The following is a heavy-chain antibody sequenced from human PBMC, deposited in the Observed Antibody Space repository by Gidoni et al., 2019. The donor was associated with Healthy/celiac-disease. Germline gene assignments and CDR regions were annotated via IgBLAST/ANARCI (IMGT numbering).Heavy chain of an antibody. CDR2: INHSGST. CDR3: ARAPGSTMVRGVRGYFQH. J-gene: IGHJ1*01. Sequence: QVQLQQWGAGLLKPSETLSLTCAVYGGSFSGYYWSWIRQPPGKGLEWIGEINHSGSTNYNPALKSRVTISVDTSKNQFSLKLSSVTAADTAVYYCARAPGSTMVRGVRGYFQHWGQGTLVTVSS. D-gene: IGHD3-10*01. CDR1: GGSFSGYY. V-gene: IGHV4-34*01.